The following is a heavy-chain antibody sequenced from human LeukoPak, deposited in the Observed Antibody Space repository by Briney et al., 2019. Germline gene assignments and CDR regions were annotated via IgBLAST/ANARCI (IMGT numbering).Heavy chain of an antibody. CDR1: GGTFSSYA. CDR2: IIPIFGTA. CDR3: ASLGPSKSGSYLA. J-gene: IGHJ5*02. V-gene: IGHV1-69*05. D-gene: IGHD1-26*01. Sequence: VASVKVSCKASGGTFSSYAISWVRQAPGQGLEWMGRIIPIFGTANYAQKFQGRVTITTDESTSTAYMELSSLRSKDTAVYYCASLGPSKSGSYLAWGQGTLVTVSS.